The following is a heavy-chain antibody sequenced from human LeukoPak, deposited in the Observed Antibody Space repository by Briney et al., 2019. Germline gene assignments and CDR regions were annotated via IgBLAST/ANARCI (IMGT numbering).Heavy chain of an antibody. CDR2: ISDHGKSR. D-gene: IGHD6-13*01. CDR1: GFTFSNYE. CDR3: ARARIAAPLLDY. V-gene: IGHV3-48*03. J-gene: IGHJ4*02. Sequence: GGSLRLSCAASGFTFSNYEMNWVRQTPGKGLEWVSYISDHGKSRNYVDSVKGRFTISRDNAKNSLYLQMSSLRVEDTAVYSCARARIAAPLLDYWGQGTLVTVSS.